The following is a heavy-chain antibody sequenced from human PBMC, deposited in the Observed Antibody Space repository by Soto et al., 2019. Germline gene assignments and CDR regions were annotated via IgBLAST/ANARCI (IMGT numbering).Heavy chain of an antibody. Sequence: QVQLVQSGAEVKKPGASVKVSCKASGYTFTSYAMHWVRQAPGQRLEWMGWINAGNGNTKYSQKFQGRVTITRDTSASTAYMELSSLRSEDSAVYYCARVGSISRWELPYYFDYWGQGTLVTVSS. V-gene: IGHV1-3*01. D-gene: IGHD1-26*01. CDR3: ARVGSISRWELPYYFDY. J-gene: IGHJ4*02. CDR1: GYTFTSYA. CDR2: INAGNGNT.